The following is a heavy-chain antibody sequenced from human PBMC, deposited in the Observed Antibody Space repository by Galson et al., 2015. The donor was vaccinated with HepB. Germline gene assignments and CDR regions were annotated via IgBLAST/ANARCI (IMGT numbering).Heavy chain of an antibody. CDR2: IYYSGST. D-gene: IGHD6-13*01. CDR3: ARDAPYSSSWLYWYFDL. CDR1: GGSISSYY. V-gene: IGHV4-59*01. J-gene: IGHJ2*01. Sequence: SETLSLTCTVSGGSISSYYWSWIRQPPGKGLEWIGYIYYSGSTNYNPSLKSRVTISVDTSKNQFSLKLSSVTAADTAVYYCARDAPYSSSWLYWYFDLWGRGTLVTVSS.